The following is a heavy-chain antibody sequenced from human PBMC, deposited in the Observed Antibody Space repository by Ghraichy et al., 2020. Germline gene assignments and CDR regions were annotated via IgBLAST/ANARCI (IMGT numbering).Heavy chain of an antibody. J-gene: IGHJ5*02. CDR2: IYYSGTT. CDR3: AGRLSTGRFDP. V-gene: IGHV4-39*01. D-gene: IGHD5/OR15-5a*01. Sequence: TLSLTCTVSGDSISTSSYKWVWMRQPPGKGLEWIGTIYYSGTTYYNPSLKSRVTISIDTPRNQVSLRLNSVTAADTAVFYCAGRLSTGRFDPWGQGALVTVSS. CDR1: GDSISTSSYK.